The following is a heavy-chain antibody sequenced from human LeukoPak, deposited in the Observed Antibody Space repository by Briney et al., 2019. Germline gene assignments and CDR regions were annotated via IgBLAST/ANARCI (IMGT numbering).Heavy chain of an antibody. D-gene: IGHD6-13*01. J-gene: IGHJ4*02. CDR2: ISSSSSST. V-gene: IGHV3-21*01. CDR1: GFTFSVFS. Sequence: GGSLRLSCATSGFTFSVFSMNWVRQAPGKGLEWVSPISSSSSSTDYADSVKGRFTISRDNAKNSLYLQMDSLRAEDTAVYYCARDGSTSWPVVYWGQGTLVTVSS. CDR3: ARDGSTSWPVVY.